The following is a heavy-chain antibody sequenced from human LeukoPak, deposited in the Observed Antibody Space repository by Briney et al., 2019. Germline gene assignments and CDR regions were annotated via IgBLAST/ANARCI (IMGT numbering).Heavy chain of an antibody. J-gene: IGHJ4*02. CDR1: GYTFTGYY. Sequence: ASVKVSCKASGYTFTGYYMHWVRQAPGQGLEWMGWINPNSGGTNYAQKFQGRVTMTRDTSTSTAYMELSRLRSDDTAVYYCARDSGGNYDSSGYLYWGQGTLVTVSS. V-gene: IGHV1-2*02. CDR3: ARDSGGNYDSSGYLY. D-gene: IGHD3-22*01. CDR2: INPNSGGT.